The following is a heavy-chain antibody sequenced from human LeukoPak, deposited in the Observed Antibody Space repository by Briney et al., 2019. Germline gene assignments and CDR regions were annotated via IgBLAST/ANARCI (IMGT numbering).Heavy chain of an antibody. CDR1: GLTFSSYS. CDR3: ARDWGYCSGGSCYGMDV. J-gene: IGHJ6*02. D-gene: IGHD2-15*01. CDR2: ISSSSSYI. Sequence: AGGSLRLSCAASGLTFSSYSMNWVRQAPGKGLEWVSSISSSSSYIYYADSVKGRFTISRDNAKNSLYLQMNSLRAEDTAVYYCARDWGYCSGGSCYGMDVWGQGTTVTVSS. V-gene: IGHV3-21*01.